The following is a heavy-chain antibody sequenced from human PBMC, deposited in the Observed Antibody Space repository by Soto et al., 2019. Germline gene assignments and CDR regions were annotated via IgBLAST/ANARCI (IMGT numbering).Heavy chain of an antibody. CDR2: ISYDGSNK. CDR1: GFTFSSYA. CDR3: ARDKAARTFDY. J-gene: IGHJ4*02. V-gene: IGHV3-30-3*01. Sequence: PGGSLRLSCAASGFTFSSYAMHWVRQAPGKGLEWVAVISYDGSNKYYADSVKGRFTISRDNSKNTLYLQMNSLRAEDTAVYYCARDKAARTFDYWGQGTLVTVS. D-gene: IGHD6-6*01.